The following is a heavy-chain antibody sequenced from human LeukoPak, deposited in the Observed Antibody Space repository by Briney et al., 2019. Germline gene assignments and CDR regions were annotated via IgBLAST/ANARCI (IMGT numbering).Heavy chain of an antibody. CDR3: ARDYSSSWELQNWFDP. CDR2: ISYDGSNK. V-gene: IGHV3-30-3*01. D-gene: IGHD6-13*01. Sequence: GSLRPPCAASGFTFHNYAMDWVRQAPGKGLEWVAVISYDGSNKYYADSVKGRFTISRDNSKNTLYLQMNSLRAEDTAVYYCARDYSSSWELQNWFDPWGQGTLVTVSS. CDR1: GFTFHNYA. J-gene: IGHJ5*02.